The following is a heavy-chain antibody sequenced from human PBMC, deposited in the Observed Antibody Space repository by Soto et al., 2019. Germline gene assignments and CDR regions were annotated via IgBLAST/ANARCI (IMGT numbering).Heavy chain of an antibody. J-gene: IGHJ3*02. CDR1: GFTFSSYA. D-gene: IGHD5-18*01. CDR2: ISGSGGST. Sequence: PAGSLTLPFAASGFTFSSYAMSWVRQAPGKGLEWVSAISGSGGSTYYADSVKGRFTISRDNSKNTLYLQMNSLRAEDTAVYYCAKGGYSYGYAFDIWGQGTMVTVSS. V-gene: IGHV3-23*01. CDR3: AKGGYSYGYAFDI.